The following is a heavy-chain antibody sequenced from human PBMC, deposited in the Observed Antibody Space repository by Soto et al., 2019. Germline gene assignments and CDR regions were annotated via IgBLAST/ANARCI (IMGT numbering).Heavy chain of an antibody. Sequence: SETLSLTCAVSGVSISSTTWWSWVRQPPGKGLEWIGEIYHSGSTNYNPSLKSRVTISVDKSKNHFSLQLSSVTAADTAVYYCARDLRIAVVEVFDYWGQGTLVTVSS. J-gene: IGHJ4*02. CDR1: GVSISSTTW. CDR3: ARDLRIAVVEVFDY. V-gene: IGHV4-4*02. D-gene: IGHD6-19*01. CDR2: IYHSGST.